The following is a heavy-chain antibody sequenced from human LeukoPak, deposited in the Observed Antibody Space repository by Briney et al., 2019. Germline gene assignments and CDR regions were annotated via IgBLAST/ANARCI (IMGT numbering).Heavy chain of an antibody. CDR2: IYYSGST. D-gene: IGHD5-18*01. CDR3: ASHRRYSYGYNY. CDR1: GGSISSSSYY. J-gene: IGHJ4*02. Sequence: KPSETLSLTCTVSGGSISSSSYYWGWIRQPPGKGLEWIGSIYYSGSTYYNPSLKSRVTISVDTSKNQFSLKLSSVTAADTAVYYCASHRRYSYGYNYWGQGTLVTVSS. V-gene: IGHV4-39*01.